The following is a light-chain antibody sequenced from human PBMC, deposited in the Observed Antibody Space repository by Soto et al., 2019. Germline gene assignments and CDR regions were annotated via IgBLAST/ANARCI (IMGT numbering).Light chain of an antibody. V-gene: IGKV1-5*01. CDR3: QHYNHYPFT. J-gene: IGKJ2*01. Sequence: DIQMTQSPSTLSASVGDRVTITCRPSESISTWLAWYQQKTGKAPKLLIYDASTLQTGVPSRFSGSGSGTKFTLTISSLQPDDFATYFCQHYNHYPFTFGQGTKLESK. CDR2: DAS. CDR1: ESISTW.